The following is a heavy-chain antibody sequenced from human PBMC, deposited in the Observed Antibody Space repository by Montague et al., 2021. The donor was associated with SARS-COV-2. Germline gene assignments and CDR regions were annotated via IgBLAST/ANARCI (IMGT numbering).Heavy chain of an antibody. D-gene: IGHD3-10*01. J-gene: IGHJ3*02. CDR1: GFTFSNYD. CDR2: VSTSAYTT. CDR3: TRDYRSIVGDGSDI. Sequence: SLRLSCAASGFTFSNYDMNWVRQAPGKGPEWISYVSTSAYTTTYAGSVKGRFTISRDNGKNSLYLRMNSLRVEDTAVYYCTRDYRSIVGDGSDIWGQGTKVTVSS. V-gene: IGHV3-48*03.